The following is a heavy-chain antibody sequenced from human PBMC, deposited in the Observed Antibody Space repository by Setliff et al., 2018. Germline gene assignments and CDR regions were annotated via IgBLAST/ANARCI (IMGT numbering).Heavy chain of an antibody. CDR3: ARDAIVVVTMHNWFDP. CDR2: ISSSSSTI. CDR1: GFTFSSYS. D-gene: IGHD3-22*01. J-gene: IGHJ5*02. Sequence: LRLSCAASGFTFSSYSMNWVRQAPGKGLEWVSYISSSSSTIYYADSVKGRFTISRDNAKNSLYLQMNSLRAEDTAVYYCARDAIVVVTMHNWFDPWGQGTLVTVSS. V-gene: IGHV3-48*04.